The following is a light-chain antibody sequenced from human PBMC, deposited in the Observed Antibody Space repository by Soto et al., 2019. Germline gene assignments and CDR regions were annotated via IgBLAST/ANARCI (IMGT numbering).Light chain of an antibody. V-gene: IGKV3-20*01. Sequence: ETVLAHSTGTLSLSPGERATLSCRASQSVRSDYLAWYQQKPGQAPRLHIYGASTRATGIPDRFTGSGSGTDFTLTISRLEPEDFAVYYCQQYGSSPRTFGQGTKVDIK. J-gene: IGKJ1*01. CDR2: GAS. CDR3: QQYGSSPRT. CDR1: QSVRSDY.